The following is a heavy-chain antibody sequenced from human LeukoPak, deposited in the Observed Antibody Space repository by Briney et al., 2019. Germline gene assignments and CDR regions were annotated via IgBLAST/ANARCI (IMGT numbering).Heavy chain of an antibody. Sequence: GASVKVSCKASGYTFTGYYMHWVRQAPGQGLEWMGWINPNSGGTNYAQKFQGRVTMTRDTSISTAYMELSRLRSDDTAVYYCARDRGGGSPDGAWRVWGKGTTVTISS. D-gene: IGHD1-26*01. CDR2: INPNSGGT. CDR1: GYTFTGYY. V-gene: IGHV1-2*02. CDR3: ARDRGGGSPDGAWRV. J-gene: IGHJ6*04.